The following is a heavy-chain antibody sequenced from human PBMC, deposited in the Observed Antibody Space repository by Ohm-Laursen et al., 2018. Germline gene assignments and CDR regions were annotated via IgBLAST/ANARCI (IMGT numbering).Heavy chain of an antibody. CDR2: ISYDGSNQ. Sequence: SLRLSCAASGFTFSSYGMHWVRQAPGKGLEWVALISYDGSNQYYTDSVKGRFTISRDNSKNTLYLQMNSLRAEDTAVYYCAKDQVVVVPAAIRGDFDYWGQGTLVTVSS. V-gene: IGHV3-30*18. D-gene: IGHD2-2*02. CDR1: GFTFSSYG. J-gene: IGHJ4*02. CDR3: AKDQVVVVPAAIRGDFDY.